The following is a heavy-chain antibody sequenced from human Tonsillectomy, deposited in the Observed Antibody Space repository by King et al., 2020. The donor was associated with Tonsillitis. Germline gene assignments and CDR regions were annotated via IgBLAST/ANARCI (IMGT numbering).Heavy chain of an antibody. CDR3: ARETTDTSGWFFDS. Sequence: VQLVESGGGLVQPGGSLRLSCAASGFTLSSYWMSWVRQAPGKGLEGVADIKQDGSDSYFAASLKGRLTISRDNAKNSLYRQINSLRAEDTAFYYCARETTDTSGWFFDSWGQGTLVTVSS. CDR2: IKQDGSDS. V-gene: IGHV3-7*03. J-gene: IGHJ4*02. D-gene: IGHD6-19*01. CDR1: GFTLSSYW.